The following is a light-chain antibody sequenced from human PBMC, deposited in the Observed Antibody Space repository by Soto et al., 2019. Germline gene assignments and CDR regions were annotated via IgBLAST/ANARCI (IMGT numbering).Light chain of an antibody. V-gene: IGLV2-23*01. Sequence: QSALTQPASVSGSPGQSITISCTGTSSDVGSYNLVSWYQQHPGKAPKLMIYEGSKRPSGVSNRFSGSKSGNTASLTISGLQAEDGADYYCCSYAGSSTDVVFGGGTKVTVL. CDR2: EGS. CDR3: CSYAGSSTDVV. J-gene: IGLJ2*01. CDR1: SSDVGSYNL.